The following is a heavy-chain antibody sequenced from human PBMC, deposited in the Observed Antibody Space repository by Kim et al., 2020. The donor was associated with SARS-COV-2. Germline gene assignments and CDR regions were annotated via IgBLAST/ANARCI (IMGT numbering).Heavy chain of an antibody. CDR1: GGSISSYY. CDR3: ARHQLRMSIDY. Sequence: SETLSLTCTVSGGSISSYYWSWIRQPPGKGLEWIGYIYYSGSTNYNPSLKSRVTISVDTSKNQFSLKLSSVTAADTAVYYCARHQLRMSIDYWGQGTLVTVSS. J-gene: IGHJ4*02. D-gene: IGHD1-1*01. CDR2: IYYSGST. V-gene: IGHV4-59*08.